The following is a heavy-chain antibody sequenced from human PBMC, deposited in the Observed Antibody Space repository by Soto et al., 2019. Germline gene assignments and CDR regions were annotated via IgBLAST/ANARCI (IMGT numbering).Heavy chain of an antibody. CDR3: ARHYLFCSATSCPGLAYMDV. V-gene: IGHV4-39*01. D-gene: IGHD2-15*01. Sequence: SETLSLTCTVSGDSISSSSYYWGWVRQPPGKGLEWIGSVYFSGNTYHNPSLKSRVTISVDTSKNQFSLKLTSETAADTAVYYCARHYLFCSATSCPGLAYMDVWGKGTTVTVSS. CDR2: VYFSGNT. J-gene: IGHJ6*03. CDR1: GDSISSSSYY.